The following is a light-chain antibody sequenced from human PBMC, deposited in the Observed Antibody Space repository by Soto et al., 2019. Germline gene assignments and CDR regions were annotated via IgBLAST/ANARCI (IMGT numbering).Light chain of an antibody. CDR1: SSNTGAGYD. CDR2: SNN. J-gene: IGLJ3*02. Sequence: QAVVTQPPSVSGAPGQRVTMSCTGSSSNTGAGYDVHWYQQLPGTAPKLLIYSNNNRPSGVPDRFSGSKSGTSASLAITGLQAEDEADYYCQSFDSSLCGWVFGGGTKLTVL. CDR3: QSFDSSLCGWV. V-gene: IGLV1-40*01.